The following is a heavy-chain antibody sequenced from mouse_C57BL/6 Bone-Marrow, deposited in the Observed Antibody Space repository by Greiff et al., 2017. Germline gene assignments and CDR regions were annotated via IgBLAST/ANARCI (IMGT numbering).Heavy chain of an antibody. V-gene: IGHV1-55*01. CDR1: GYTFTSYW. J-gene: IGHJ1*03. CDR3: ARETTVVATRYFDV. D-gene: IGHD1-1*01. CDR2: IYPGSGST. Sequence: VQGVESGAELVKPGASVKMSCKASGYTFTSYWITWVKQRPGQGLEWIGDIYPGSGSTNYNEKFKIKATLTVDTSSSTAYMQLSSLTSEDSAVSDWARETTVVATRYFDVWGTGTTVTVSS.